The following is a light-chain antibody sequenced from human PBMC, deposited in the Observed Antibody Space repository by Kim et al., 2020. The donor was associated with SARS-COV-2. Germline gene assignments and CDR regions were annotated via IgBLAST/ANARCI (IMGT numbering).Light chain of an antibody. V-gene: IGKV1-8*01. CDR1: LHISAY. Sequence: ASTGDRVTITCRASLHISAYLAWYQQKPGKAPELLIYAASTLQSGVPSRFSGSGSGTNFTLTISCLQSEDFANYYCQQYHSYPRTFGQGTKVDIK. J-gene: IGKJ1*01. CDR3: QQYHSYPRT. CDR2: AAS.